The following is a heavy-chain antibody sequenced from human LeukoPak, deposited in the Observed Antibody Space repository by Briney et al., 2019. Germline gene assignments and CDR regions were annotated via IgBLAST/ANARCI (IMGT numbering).Heavy chain of an antibody. Sequence: GASVKVSCKASGYTFTSYGIFWVRQAPGQGLEWMGWISAYNGNTNYAQRLQGRVTMTTDTSTSTAYMELRSLRSDDTAVYYCARVARCTSCFDVDYWGQGTLVTVSS. CDR3: ARVARCTSCFDVDY. V-gene: IGHV1-18*01. CDR1: GYTFTSYG. D-gene: IGHD2-2*01. J-gene: IGHJ4*02. CDR2: ISAYNGNT.